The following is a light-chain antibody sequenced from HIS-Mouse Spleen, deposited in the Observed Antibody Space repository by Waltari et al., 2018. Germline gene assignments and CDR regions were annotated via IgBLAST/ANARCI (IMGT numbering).Light chain of an antibody. CDR3: CSYAGSSTWV. Sequence: QSALTQPPSVSGSPGQSVTISCTGTSSDVGSYNRVSWYQQLPGTAPKLLIYRNNQRPSGFPDRFSGSKSGTSASLTISGLQAEDEADYYCCSYAGSSTWVFGGGTKLTVL. CDR1: SSDVGSYNR. CDR2: RNN. J-gene: IGLJ3*02. V-gene: IGLV2-18*02.